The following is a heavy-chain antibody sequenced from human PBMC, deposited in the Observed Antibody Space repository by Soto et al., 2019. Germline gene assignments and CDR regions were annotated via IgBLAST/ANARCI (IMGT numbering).Heavy chain of an antibody. CDR2: IGTAGDP. D-gene: IGHD3-16*01. Sequence: GGSLRLSCADSGFTFSSYDMQWVRQATGKGLECDSAIGTAGDPYYPGSVKGRFTISRENAKNSLYLQMNSLRAGDRAVYYCARGSRGSERAFDIWGQGTMVTVAS. J-gene: IGHJ3*02. CDR1: GFTFSSYD. V-gene: IGHV3-13*05. CDR3: ARGSRGSERAFDI.